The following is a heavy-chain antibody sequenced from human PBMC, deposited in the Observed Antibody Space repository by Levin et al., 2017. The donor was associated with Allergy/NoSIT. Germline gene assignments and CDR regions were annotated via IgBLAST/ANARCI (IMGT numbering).Heavy chain of an antibody. CDR2: IYSGGST. CDR3: ARSGYSYGYEGRFDP. Sequence: GESLKFSCAASGFTVSSNYMSWVRQAPGKGLEWVSVIYSGGSTYYADSVKGRFTISRDNSKNTLYLQMNSLRAEDTAVYYCARSGYSYGYEGRFDPWGQGTLVTVSS. V-gene: IGHV3-53*01. D-gene: IGHD5-18*01. J-gene: IGHJ5*02. CDR1: GFTVSSNY.